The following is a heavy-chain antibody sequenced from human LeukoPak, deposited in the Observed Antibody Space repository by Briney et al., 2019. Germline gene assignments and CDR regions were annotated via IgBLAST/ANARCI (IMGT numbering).Heavy chain of an antibody. Sequence: SQTRSLTSILSGGSISSYYWGWIRQPEGKGLEWIGYIYSSGSTTYNPSLKSRVTISVDTSKNHFSLNLSSVTAADTAVYFCARVPGGSSDNFDSWGQGTLVTVSS. CDR3: ARVPGGSSDNFDS. V-gene: IGHV4-59*01. CDR1: GGSISSYY. D-gene: IGHD1-1*01. J-gene: IGHJ4*02. CDR2: IYSSGST.